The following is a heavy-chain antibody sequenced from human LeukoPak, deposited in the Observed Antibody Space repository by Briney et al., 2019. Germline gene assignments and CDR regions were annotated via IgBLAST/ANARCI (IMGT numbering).Heavy chain of an antibody. V-gene: IGHV3-23*01. Sequence: GGSLRLSCAASGFTFSSYAMSWVRQAPGKGLEWVSALSGSGGSTYYADSVKGRFTISRDNSKNTLYLQMNSLRAEDTAVYYCANSLLGLLLWFGEMWGLFDYWGQGTLVTVSS. J-gene: IGHJ4*02. D-gene: IGHD3-10*01. CDR3: ANSLLGLLLWFGEMWGLFDY. CDR2: LSGSGGST. CDR1: GFTFSSYA.